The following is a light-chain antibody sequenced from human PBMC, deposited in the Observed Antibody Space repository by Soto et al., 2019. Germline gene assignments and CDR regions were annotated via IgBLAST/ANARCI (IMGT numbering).Light chain of an antibody. CDR2: DAS. V-gene: IGKV3D-20*01. CDR3: QQYGNSPIT. CDR1: PSVSSSR. J-gene: IGKJ5*01. Sequence: DIVLTQSPATMSLSPGERVTLSCGASPSVSSSRLAWYQQKPGKAPRLLMYDASRRAFGIPDRFSGSGSGTDFTLTISILEPEDFAVYYCQQYGNSPITFGQGTRLEIK.